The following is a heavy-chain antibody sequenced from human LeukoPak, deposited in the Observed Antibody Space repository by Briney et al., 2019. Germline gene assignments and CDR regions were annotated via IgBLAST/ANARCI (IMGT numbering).Heavy chain of an antibody. J-gene: IGHJ4*02. CDR1: GYTFTGYY. D-gene: IGHD3-10*01. CDR3: ARELGRSMVPGY. V-gene: IGHV1-3*01. CDR2: INAGNGNT. Sequence: ASVKVSCKASGYTFTGYYMHWVRQAPGQRLEWMGWINAGNGNTKYSQKFQGRVTITRDTSASTAYMELSSLRSEDTAVYYCARELGRSMVPGYWGQGTLVTVSS.